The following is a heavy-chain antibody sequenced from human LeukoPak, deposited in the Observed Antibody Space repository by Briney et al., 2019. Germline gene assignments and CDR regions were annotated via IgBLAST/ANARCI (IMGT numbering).Heavy chain of an antibody. CDR3: ARRAAGTHFDY. CDR2: ITNIDSTI. Sequence: PGGSLRLSCAASGFTFSDYYMSWIRQAPGKGLEWVSYITNIDSTIYYADSVQGRFTISRDNTKNSLYLQMNGLRAEDTAVYYCARRAAGTHFDYWGLGTLVTVSS. D-gene: IGHD1-1*01. J-gene: IGHJ4*02. CDR1: GFTFSDYY. V-gene: IGHV3-11*04.